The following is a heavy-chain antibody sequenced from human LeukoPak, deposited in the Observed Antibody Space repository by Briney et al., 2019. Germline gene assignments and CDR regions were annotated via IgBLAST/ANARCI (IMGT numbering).Heavy chain of an antibody. CDR1: GGSISSGGNY. D-gene: IGHD3-16*02. CDR2: IYYVGNT. CDR3: ARIEVIGSTRYFDY. V-gene: IGHV4-31*03. J-gene: IGHJ4*02. Sequence: PSQTLSLTCTVSGGSISSGGNYWSWLRQLPGKGLEWLGYIYYVGNTNYNLSLKSRLSMSVDTSKNQFSLSLTSVTAADTAVYYCARIEVIGSTRYFDYWGQGAMVSVSA.